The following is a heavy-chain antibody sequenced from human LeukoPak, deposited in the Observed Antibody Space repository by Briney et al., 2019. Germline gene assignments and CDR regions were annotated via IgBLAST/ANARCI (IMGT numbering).Heavy chain of an antibody. Sequence: ASVKVSCKASGYTFTGYYMHWVRQAPGQGLEWMGWINPNSGGTNYAQKFQGWVTMTRDTSISTAYMELSRLRSDDTAVYYCARPKGSTVGATHFDYWGQGTLVTVSS. V-gene: IGHV1-2*04. J-gene: IGHJ4*02. CDR2: INPNSGGT. CDR1: GYTFTGYY. D-gene: IGHD1-26*01. CDR3: ARPKGSTVGATHFDY.